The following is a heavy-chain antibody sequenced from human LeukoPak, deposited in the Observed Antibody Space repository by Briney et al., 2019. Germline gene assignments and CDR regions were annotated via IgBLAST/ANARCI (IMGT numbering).Heavy chain of an antibody. CDR1: GGTFSSYA. Sequence: SVKVSCKASGGTFSSYAISWVRQAPGRGLEWMGGIIPIFGTANYAQKFQGRVTITADKSTSTAYMELSSLRSEDTAVYYCARVPVGYCSGGSCFTSYYFDYWGQGTLVTVSS. V-gene: IGHV1-69*06. CDR3: ARVPVGYCSGGSCFTSYYFDY. D-gene: IGHD2-15*01. J-gene: IGHJ4*02. CDR2: IIPIFGTA.